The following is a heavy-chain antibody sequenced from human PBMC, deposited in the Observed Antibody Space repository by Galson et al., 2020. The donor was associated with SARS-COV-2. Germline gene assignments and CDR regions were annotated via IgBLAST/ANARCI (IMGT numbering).Heavy chain of an antibody. CDR3: ARDGVAAAGNYYYYGMDV. Sequence: GESLKISCAASGFTFSSYWMSWVRQAPGKGLEWVANIKQDGSEKYYVDSVKGRFTISRDNAKNSLYLQMNSLRAEDTAVYYCARDGVAAAGNYYYYGMDVWGQGTTVTVSS. D-gene: IGHD6-13*01. CDR1: GFTFSSYW. CDR2: IKQDGSEK. J-gene: IGHJ6*02. V-gene: IGHV3-7*01.